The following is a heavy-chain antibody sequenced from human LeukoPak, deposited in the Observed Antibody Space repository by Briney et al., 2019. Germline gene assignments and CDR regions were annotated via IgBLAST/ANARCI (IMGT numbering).Heavy chain of an antibody. J-gene: IGHJ5*02. Sequence: EASVKVSCKASGYTFTGYYMHWVRQAPGQGLEGMGWINPNSGGTNYAQKFQGRVTMTRDTSISTAYMELRRLRSDDTAVYYCARAGRYCSGGSCYSFPPTPNWFDPWGQGTLVTVSS. D-gene: IGHD2-15*01. CDR3: ARAGRYCSGGSCYSFPPTPNWFDP. CDR1: GYTFTGYY. V-gene: IGHV1-2*02. CDR2: INPNSGGT.